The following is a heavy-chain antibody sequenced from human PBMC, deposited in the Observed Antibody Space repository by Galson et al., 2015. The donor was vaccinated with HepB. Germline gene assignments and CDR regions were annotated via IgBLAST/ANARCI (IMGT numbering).Heavy chain of an antibody. V-gene: IGHV3-30*04. Sequence: SLRLSCAASGFTFSSYAMHWVRQAPGKGLEWVAVISYDGSNKYYADSVKGRFTISRDNSKNTLYLQMNSLRAEDTAVYYCARARPHQRYYYDSSGSYYFDYWGQGTLVTVSS. CDR3: ARARPHQRYYYDSSGSYYFDY. CDR2: ISYDGSNK. J-gene: IGHJ4*02. D-gene: IGHD3-22*01. CDR1: GFTFSSYA.